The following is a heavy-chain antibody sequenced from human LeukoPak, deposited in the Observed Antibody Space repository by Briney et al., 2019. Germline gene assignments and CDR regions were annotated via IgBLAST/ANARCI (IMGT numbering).Heavy chain of an antibody. J-gene: IGHJ4*02. CDR2: ISSSGDTI. CDR1: GFTFSDYY. V-gene: IGHV3-11*01. CDR3: ARATGWYHSSSWSY. D-gene: IGHD6-13*01. Sequence: GGSLRLSCAASGFTFSDYYMSWIRQAPGKGLEWISYISSSGDTIFYADSVKGRFTISRDNAKNSLYLQMNSLRAEDTAVYYCARATGWYHSSSWSYWGQGTLVTVSS.